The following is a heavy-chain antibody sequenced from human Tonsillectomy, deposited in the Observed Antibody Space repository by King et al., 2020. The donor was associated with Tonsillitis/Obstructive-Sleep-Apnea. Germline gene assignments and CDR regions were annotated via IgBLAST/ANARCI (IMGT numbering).Heavy chain of an antibody. CDR3: ARDHCSSTSCYGNYYYMDV. D-gene: IGHD2-2*01. CDR1: GGSISSYY. Sequence: QLQESGPGLVKPSETLSLTCTVSGGSISSYYWRWIRQPPGKGLEWIGYIFYSGSTNYNPSLKSRVTISVDTSKNQFSLKLSSVTAADTAVYYCARDHCSSTSCYGNYYYMDVWGKGTTVTVSS. J-gene: IGHJ6*03. CDR2: IFYSGST. V-gene: IGHV4-59*01.